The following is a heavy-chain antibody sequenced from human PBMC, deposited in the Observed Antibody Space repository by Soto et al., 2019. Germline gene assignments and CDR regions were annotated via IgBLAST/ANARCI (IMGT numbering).Heavy chain of an antibody. CDR3: ATDGRGYCISTICYVWFDP. J-gene: IGHJ5*02. V-gene: IGHV1-69*12. D-gene: IGHD2-2*01. Sequence: QVQLVQSGAEVKKPGSSVKVSCKASGGTFSSYAISWVRQAPGQGLEWMGGIIPIFGTANYAQKFQGRVTITGDEATSTAYVELSRLRSDDTAVYYCATDGRGYCISTICYVWFDPWGQGTLVAVSS. CDR1: GGTFSSYA. CDR2: IIPIFGTA.